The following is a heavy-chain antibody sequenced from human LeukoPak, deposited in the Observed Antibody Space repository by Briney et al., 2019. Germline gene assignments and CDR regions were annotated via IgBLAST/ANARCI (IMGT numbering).Heavy chain of an antibody. CDR3: ASVLYSSGWFFADY. CDR2: IYYSGST. V-gene: IGHV4-61*01. D-gene: IGHD6-19*01. J-gene: IGHJ4*02. Sequence: PSETLSLTCTVSGGSVSSGSYYWSWIRQPPGEGLEWIGYIYYSGSTNYNPSLKSRVTISVDTSKNQFSLKLSSVTAADTAVYYCASVLYSSGWFFADYWGQGTLVTVSS. CDR1: GGSVSSGSYY.